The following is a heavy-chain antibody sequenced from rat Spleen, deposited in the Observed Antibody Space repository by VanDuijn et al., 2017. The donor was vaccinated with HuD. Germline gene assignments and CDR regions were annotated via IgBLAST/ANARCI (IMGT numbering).Heavy chain of an antibody. J-gene: IGHJ2*01. CDR3: ARHGLRRPYFDY. D-gene: IGHD1-11*01. CDR1: GFTFSDYY. Sequence: EVQLVESDGGLVQPGRSLKLSCAASGFTFSDYYMAWVRQAPTKGLEWVATISYDDSRTYYRDSVKGRFTISRDNAKSTLYLQMDSLRSEDTATYYCARHGLRRPYFDYWGQGVMVTVSS. CDR2: ISYDDSRT. V-gene: IGHV5-29*01.